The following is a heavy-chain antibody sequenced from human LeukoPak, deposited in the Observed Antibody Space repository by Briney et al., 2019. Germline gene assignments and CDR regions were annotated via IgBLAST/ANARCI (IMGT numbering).Heavy chain of an antibody. CDR3: ARAYWTNSYSP. Sequence: ASVKVSCKASGCTFTSYYIHLLRQAPGQGLEWMGMINPSGGSTRYAQKFQGRITMTRDTSTSTVYMELSSLRSEDTAVYYCARAYWTNSYSPWGQGTLVTVSS. CDR1: GCTFTSYY. D-gene: IGHD4-11*01. J-gene: IGHJ5*02. CDR2: INPSGGST. V-gene: IGHV1-46*01.